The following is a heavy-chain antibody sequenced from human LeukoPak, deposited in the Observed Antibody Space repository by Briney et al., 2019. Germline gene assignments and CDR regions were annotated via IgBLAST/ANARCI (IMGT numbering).Heavy chain of an antibody. J-gene: IGHJ4*02. CDR1: GGSFSGYY. CDR2: INHSGST. CDR3: ARSNYDFWSGNDY. V-gene: IGHV4-34*01. D-gene: IGHD3-3*01. Sequence: KSSETLSLTCAVHGGSFSGYYWSWIRQPPGKGLEWIGEINHSGSTNYNPSLKSRVTISVDTSKNQFSLKLSSVTAADTAVYYCARSNYDFWSGNDYWGQGTLVTVSS.